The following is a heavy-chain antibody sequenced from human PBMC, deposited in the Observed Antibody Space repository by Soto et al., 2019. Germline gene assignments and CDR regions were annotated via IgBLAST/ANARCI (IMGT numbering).Heavy chain of an antibody. CDR2: IYHSGST. Sequence: PSETLSLTCAVSGGSISSSNWWSWVRQPPGKGLEWIGEIYHSGSTNYNPSLKSRVTISVDKSKNQFSLKLSSVTAADTAVYYCARDGTGDYGDYNWFDPWGQGTLVTVSS. CDR1: GGSISSSNW. J-gene: IGHJ5*02. V-gene: IGHV4-4*02. CDR3: ARDGTGDYGDYNWFDP. D-gene: IGHD4-17*01.